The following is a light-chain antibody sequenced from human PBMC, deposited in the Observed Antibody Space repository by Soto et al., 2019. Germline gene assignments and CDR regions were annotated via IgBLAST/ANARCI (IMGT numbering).Light chain of an antibody. CDR1: QSISSN. V-gene: IGKV3-15*01. Sequence: VMMQSPATLSVSPGERATLSCRASQSISSNLAWYQQKPGQAPRLLIYGASTRATGIPARFSGTGSGTEFTLTISSLQSEDFALYYCQQYNNWPPRYTFGQGTKLEIK. CDR2: GAS. J-gene: IGKJ2*01. CDR3: QQYNNWPPRYT.